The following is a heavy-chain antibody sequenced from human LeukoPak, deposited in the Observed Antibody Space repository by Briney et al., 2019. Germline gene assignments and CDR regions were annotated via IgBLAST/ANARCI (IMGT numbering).Heavy chain of an antibody. Sequence: PSETLSLTCTVSGGSISSYYWSWIRQPAGKGLEWIGRIYTSGSTNYNPSLKSRVTMSVDTSKNQFSLQPSSVTAAGTAVYYCARSLAIFGVVIHSYMDVWGKGRTV. CDR2: IYTSGST. V-gene: IGHV4-4*07. J-gene: IGHJ6*03. CDR3: ARSLAIFGVVIHSYMDV. CDR1: GGSISSYY. D-gene: IGHD3-3*01.